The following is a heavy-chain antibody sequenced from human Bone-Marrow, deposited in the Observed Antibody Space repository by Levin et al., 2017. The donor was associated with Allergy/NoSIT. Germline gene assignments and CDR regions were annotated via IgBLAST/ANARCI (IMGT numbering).Heavy chain of an antibody. CDR1: GFTFSSYA. CDR3: AKGRDYYDSSGYDY. CDR2: ISGSGGST. Sequence: GESLKISCAASGFTFSSYAMSWVRQAPGKGLEWVSAISGSGGSTYYADSVKGRFTISRDNSKNTLYLQMNSLRAEDTAVYYCAKGRDYYDSSGYDYWGQGTLVTVSS. V-gene: IGHV3-23*01. D-gene: IGHD3-22*01. J-gene: IGHJ4*02.